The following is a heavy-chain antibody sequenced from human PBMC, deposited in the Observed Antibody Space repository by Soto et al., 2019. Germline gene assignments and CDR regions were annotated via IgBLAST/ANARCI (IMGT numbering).Heavy chain of an antibody. V-gene: IGHV3-74*01. J-gene: IGHJ6*02. CDR3: ARVSLAAAGYYYYYGMDV. CDR2: INSDGSST. D-gene: IGHD6-13*01. Sequence: PGGSVRLSCAASGFTFSSYWMHWVRQAPGKGLVWVSRINSDGSSTSYADSVKGRFTISRDNAKNTLYLQMNSLRAEDTAVYYCARVSLAAAGYYYYYGMDVWGQGTTVTVSS. CDR1: GFTFSSYW.